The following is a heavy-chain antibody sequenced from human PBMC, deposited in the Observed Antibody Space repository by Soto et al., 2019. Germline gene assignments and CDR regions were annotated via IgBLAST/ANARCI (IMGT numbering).Heavy chain of an antibody. J-gene: IGHJ4*02. V-gene: IGHV4-31*03. CDR1: CGSIRSGRYY. CDR3: ARDLRNWNSYFDF. Sequence: TLSLXCTVSCGSIRSGRYYWTWIRQPPGKGLEWLGNIHYSGSTYYNPSLKSRLIISVDTSKNQFSLKLSSVTAADTAVYYCARDLRNWNSYFDFWGQGTLVTVSS. D-gene: IGHD1-7*01. CDR2: IHYSGST.